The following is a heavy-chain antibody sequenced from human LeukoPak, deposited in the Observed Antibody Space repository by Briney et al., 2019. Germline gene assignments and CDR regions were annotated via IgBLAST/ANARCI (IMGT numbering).Heavy chain of an antibody. Sequence: GESLRLSCAASGFTFSSYSMNWVRQPPGKGLEWVSSISSSSRYIYYADSVKGRLTISRDNAKNALYLQMNSLRAEDTAVYYCARALGWGNYNAFDIWGQGTMVTVSS. V-gene: IGHV3-21*01. D-gene: IGHD1-7*01. CDR1: GFTFSSYS. CDR2: ISSSSRYI. J-gene: IGHJ3*02. CDR3: ARALGWGNYNAFDI.